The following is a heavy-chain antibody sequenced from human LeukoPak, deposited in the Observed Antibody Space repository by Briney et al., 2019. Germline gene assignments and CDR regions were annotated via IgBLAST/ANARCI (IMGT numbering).Heavy chain of an antibody. Sequence: ASVKVSCKASGYTFTSYGISWVRQAPGQGLEWVGWISAYNGNTNYAQKLKGRVTMTTDTSTSTAYMELRSLRSDDTAVYYCARADTTSYYYYGMDVWGQGTTVTVSS. CDR1: GYTFTSYG. J-gene: IGHJ6*02. CDR3: ARADTTSYYYYGMDV. V-gene: IGHV1-18*01. D-gene: IGHD1-26*01. CDR2: ISAYNGNT.